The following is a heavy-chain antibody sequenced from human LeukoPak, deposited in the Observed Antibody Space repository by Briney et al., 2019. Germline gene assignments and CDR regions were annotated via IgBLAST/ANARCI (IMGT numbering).Heavy chain of an antibody. D-gene: IGHD2-21*01. V-gene: IGHV1-2*02. CDR2: INPNSGGT. Sequence: GASVKVSCKASGYTFTGYYMHWVRQAPGQGLEWMGWINPNSGGTNYAQKFQGRVTMTRDTSISTAYMELSRLRSDDTAVYYCARVYHCGGDCRPFDYWGQGTLVTVSS. CDR3: ARVYHCGGDCRPFDY. CDR1: GYTFTGYY. J-gene: IGHJ4*02.